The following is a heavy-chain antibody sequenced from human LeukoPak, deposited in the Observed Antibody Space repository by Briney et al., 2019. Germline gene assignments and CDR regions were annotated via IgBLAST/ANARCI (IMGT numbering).Heavy chain of an antibody. CDR1: GFTFSAYS. J-gene: IGHJ4*02. CDR2: ISSSSSYI. CDR3: ARDYYKNFDY. D-gene: IGHD3-22*01. V-gene: IGHV3-21*01. Sequence: GSLRLSCVASGFTFSAYSMTWVRQAPGKGLEWVSSISSSSSYIFYADSVKGRFTISRDNAKNSLYLQMNSLRAEDTAVYYCARDYYKNFDYWGQGTLVTVSS.